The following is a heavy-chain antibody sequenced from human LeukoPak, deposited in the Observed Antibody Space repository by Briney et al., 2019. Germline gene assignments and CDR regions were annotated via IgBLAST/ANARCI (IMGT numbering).Heavy chain of an antibody. CDR3: ARGSHYYDSSSYGMDV. V-gene: IGHV3-21*01. J-gene: IGHJ6*02. CDR2: ISSSSSYI. D-gene: IGHD3-22*01. Sequence: PGGSLRLSCAASGFTFSSYIMNWVRQAPGKGLEWVSSISSSSSYIYSADSVKGRFTISRDNAKNSLYLQMNSLRAEDTAVYYCARGSHYYDSSSYGMDVWGQGTTVTVSS. CDR1: GFTFSSYI.